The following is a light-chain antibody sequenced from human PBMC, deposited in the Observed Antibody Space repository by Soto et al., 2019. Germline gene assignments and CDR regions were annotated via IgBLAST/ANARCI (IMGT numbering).Light chain of an antibody. CDR2: AAS. CDR3: QHTKCYPLA. J-gene: IGKJ4*01. V-gene: IGKV1-12*01. Sequence: DIPMTQSPSSVSASVGDRVTITCRACQDIRNWLAWYQQRPGKAPNLLIYAASSLHTGVPSRFSGGGFGTYFTLTISSLQPEYVATYYCQHTKCYPLAFGGGTKVEIK. CDR1: QDIRNW.